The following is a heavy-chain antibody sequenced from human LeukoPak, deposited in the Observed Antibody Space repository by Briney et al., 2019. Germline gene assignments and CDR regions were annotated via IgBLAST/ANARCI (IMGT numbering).Heavy chain of an antibody. CDR2: VNREGSDK. Sequence: GESLRLSCAASGFAFSSHWMTWVRQAPGKGLEWVANVNREGSDKSYVDSVKGRFTISRDNAKNSLFLQMNSLRVEDTAVYYCARDGVPGGRDVWGQGTTDTVS. V-gene: IGHV3-7*01. J-gene: IGHJ6*02. CDR1: GFAFSSHW. CDR3: ARDGVPGGRDV. D-gene: IGHD3-16*01.